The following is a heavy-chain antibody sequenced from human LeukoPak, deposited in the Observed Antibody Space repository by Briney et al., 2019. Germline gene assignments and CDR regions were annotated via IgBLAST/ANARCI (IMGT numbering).Heavy chain of an antibody. CDR2: INTNTGNP. D-gene: IGHD1-26*01. CDR3: ARDLSGGSYGNWFDP. Sequence: VASVKVSCKASGGTFSSYAISWVRQAPGQGLEWMGWINTNTGNPTYAQGFTGRFVFSLDTSVSTAYLQISSLKAEDTAVYYCARDLSGGSYGNWFDPWGQGTLVTVSS. CDR1: GGTFSSYA. J-gene: IGHJ5*02. V-gene: IGHV7-4-1*02.